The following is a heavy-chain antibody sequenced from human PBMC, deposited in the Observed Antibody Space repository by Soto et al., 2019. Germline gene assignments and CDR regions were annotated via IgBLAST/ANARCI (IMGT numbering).Heavy chain of an antibody. V-gene: IGHV3-30*18. D-gene: IGHD3-3*01. Sequence: GGSLRLSCAASGFTFSSYGMHWVRQAPGKGLEWVAVISYDGSNKYYADSVKGRFTISRDNSKNKQYLQMNSLRAEDTAVYYIAKDMNYDFWSGYQNWFDPWGQGTLVTVSS. CDR1: GFTFSSYG. J-gene: IGHJ5*02. CDR3: AKDMNYDFWSGYQNWFDP. CDR2: ISYDGSNK.